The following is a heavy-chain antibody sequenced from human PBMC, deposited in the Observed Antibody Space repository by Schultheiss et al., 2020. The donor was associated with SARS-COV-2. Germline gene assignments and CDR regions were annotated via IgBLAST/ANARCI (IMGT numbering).Heavy chain of an antibody. V-gene: IGHV3-23*01. CDR2: ISGSGGST. CDR1: GFTFSSYW. Sequence: GGSLRLSCAASGFTFSSYWMSWVRQAPGKGLEWVSAISGSGGSTYYADSVKGRFTISRDNSKNTLYLQMNSLRAEDTAVYYCAKDLYDILTGWTAEDYWGQGTLVTVSS. D-gene: IGHD3-9*01. J-gene: IGHJ4*02. CDR3: AKDLYDILTGWTAEDY.